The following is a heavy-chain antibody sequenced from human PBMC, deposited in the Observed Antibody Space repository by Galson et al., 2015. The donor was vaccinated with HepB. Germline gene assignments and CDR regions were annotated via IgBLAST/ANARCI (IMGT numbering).Heavy chain of an antibody. CDR1: GFTFSDHY. Sequence: SLRLSCAASGFTFSDHYMDWVRQAPGKGLEWVGRTRNKANSYTTEYAASVKGRFTISRDDSKNSLHLQMNSLKIEDTAVYYCARVWYSDSSGYSNYWGQGTLVTVSS. V-gene: IGHV3-72*01. J-gene: IGHJ4*02. CDR3: ARVWYSDSSGYSNY. CDR2: TRNKANSYTT. D-gene: IGHD3-22*01.